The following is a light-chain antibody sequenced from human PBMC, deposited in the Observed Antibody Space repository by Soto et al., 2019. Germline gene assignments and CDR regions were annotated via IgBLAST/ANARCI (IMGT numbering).Light chain of an antibody. Sequence: EIVLTQSPATLSLSPGEGATLSCRASQSVSSYLAWYQQKPGQAPRLLIYDASNRATGIPARFSGSGSGTDFTLIISSLXPEXXXXYYCQQRSNWPVTFGLGTKVEV. J-gene: IGKJ1*01. V-gene: IGKV3-11*01. CDR2: DAS. CDR1: QSVSSY. CDR3: QQRSNWPVT.